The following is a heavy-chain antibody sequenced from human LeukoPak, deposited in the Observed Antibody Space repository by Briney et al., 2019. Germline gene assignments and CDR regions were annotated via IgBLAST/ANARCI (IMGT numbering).Heavy chain of an antibody. D-gene: IGHD6-25*01. V-gene: IGHV3-48*03. CDR2: ISGSGSII. Sequence: GGSLRLSCEASGLFFSSYEMNWVRQAPGKGLEWVSYISGSGSIISYADSVKGRFSISRDNAKNSLFLQMNSLTVDDTAIYYCATDSGHYYYGMDVWGRGTTVTVSS. CDR3: ATDSGHYYYGMDV. J-gene: IGHJ6*02. CDR1: GLFFSSYE.